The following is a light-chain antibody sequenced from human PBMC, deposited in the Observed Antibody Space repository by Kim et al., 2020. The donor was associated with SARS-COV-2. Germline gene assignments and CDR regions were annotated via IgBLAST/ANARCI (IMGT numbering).Light chain of an antibody. CDR2: GAS. CDR1: ATINSNY. Sequence: LSPGERATLSCRASATINSNYLSWYQQTPGQAPRVLTYGASTRATGIPDRFSGSGSATDFTLTISRLEPEDFAVYYCKQYGSSPRTFGQGTKLEI. CDR3: KQYGSSPRT. J-gene: IGKJ2*01. V-gene: IGKV3-20*01.